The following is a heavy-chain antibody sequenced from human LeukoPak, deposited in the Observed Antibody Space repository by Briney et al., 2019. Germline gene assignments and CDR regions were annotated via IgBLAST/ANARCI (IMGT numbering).Heavy chain of an antibody. J-gene: IGHJ5*01. CDR1: GFTSNTYS. CDR2: ISSTSNII. V-gene: IGHV3-48*01. Sequence: GGPLRLSCAASGFTSNTYSMNWVRQAPGKGLEWVSYISSTSNIIHYADSVKGRFTISRDKAKNSLFLQMNSLRAEDTAVYYCARDDYGDYLGWFDSWGQGTLVTVSS. D-gene: IGHD4-17*01. CDR3: ARDDYGDYLGWFDS.